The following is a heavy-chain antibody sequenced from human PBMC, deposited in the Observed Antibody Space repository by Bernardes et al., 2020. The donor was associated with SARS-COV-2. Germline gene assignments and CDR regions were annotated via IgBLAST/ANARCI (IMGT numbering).Heavy chain of an antibody. V-gene: IGHV3-23*01. CDR3: AKVLYPKHSDYDPRIVGVDV. CDR1: GVTFSRYA. J-gene: IGHJ6*02. CDR2: ISGSGSGT. D-gene: IGHD5-12*01. Sequence: GGSLRLSCVVSGVTFSRYAMIWVRQAPGKGLEWVSSISGSGSGTYYADSVRGRLTISRDNSKSTMFLQMDSLRAEDMAIYYCAKVLYPKHSDYDPRIVGVDVWGQGTSVTVSS.